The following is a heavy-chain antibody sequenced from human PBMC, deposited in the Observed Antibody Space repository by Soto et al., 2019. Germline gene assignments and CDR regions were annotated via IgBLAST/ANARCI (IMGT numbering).Heavy chain of an antibody. Sequence: GRALRLSCVDSWFTFSKARKNWVRQAPGKGLEWVGRIKSKTDGGTTDYAAPVKGRFTISRDDSKNALYLQMNSLKTEDTAVYYCTTSGRYSSGWDYYYGMDVWGQGTTVTVSS. CDR1: WFTFSKAR. V-gene: IGHV3-15*07. J-gene: IGHJ6*02. CDR3: TTSGRYSSGWDYYYGMDV. D-gene: IGHD6-19*01. CDR2: IKSKTDGGTT.